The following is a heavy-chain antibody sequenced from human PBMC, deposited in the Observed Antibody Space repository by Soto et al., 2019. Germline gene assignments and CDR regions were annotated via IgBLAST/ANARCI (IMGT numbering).Heavy chain of an antibody. V-gene: IGHV1-2*02. CDR3: AREPATAKPEGVDF. CDR2: INPNSGGT. Sequence: ASVKVSCKASGYTFSDYYIHWVRQAPGQGLEWMGWINPNSGGTKYAPKFRGGVTMTRDTSITTAYMELSRLRSGDTAVYYCAREPATAKPEGVDFWGQGTLVTVSS. CDR1: GYTFSDYY. J-gene: IGHJ4*02. D-gene: IGHD1-1*01.